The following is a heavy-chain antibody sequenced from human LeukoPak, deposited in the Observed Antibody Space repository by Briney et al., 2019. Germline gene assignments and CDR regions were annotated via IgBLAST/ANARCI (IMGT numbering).Heavy chain of an antibody. D-gene: IGHD3-22*01. J-gene: IGHJ3*02. Sequence: GGSLRLSCAVSGFTFSSYIMHWARQAPGKGLEWVSLISWDGDTTYYADSVKGRFTISRDNSKNSQYQQMNSLRIEDTALYFCAKGRGLIGGAFDIWGQGTMVTVSS. CDR2: ISWDGDTT. CDR3: AKGRGLIGGAFDI. CDR1: GFTFSSYI. V-gene: IGHV3-43*01.